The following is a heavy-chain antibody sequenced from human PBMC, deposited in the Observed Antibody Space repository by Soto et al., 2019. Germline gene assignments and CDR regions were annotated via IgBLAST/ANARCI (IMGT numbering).Heavy chain of an antibody. D-gene: IGHD3-22*01. CDR1: GYAFTSYA. J-gene: IGHJ3*02. CDR2: INAGNGNT. Sequence: ASVKVSCKASGYAFTSYAIHWVRQAPGQRLEWMGWINAGNGNTKYSQKFQGRVTITRDTSASTAYMGLSSLRSEDTAVYYCAVLGYYDSSGYPMAFDIWGQGTMVTVSS. CDR3: AVLGYYDSSGYPMAFDI. V-gene: IGHV1-3*01.